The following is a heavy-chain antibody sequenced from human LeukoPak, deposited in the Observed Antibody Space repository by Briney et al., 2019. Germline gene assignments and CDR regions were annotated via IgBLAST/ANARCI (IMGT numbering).Heavy chain of an antibody. CDR2: IYHSGST. J-gene: IGHJ5*02. Sequence: PSETLSLTCTVSGYSISSGYYWGWIRQPPGKGLEGIGRIYHSGSTYYNPSLKSRVTISVDTSKNQFSLKLSSVTAADTAVYYCARGDDDYDILTGNPWGQGTLVTVSS. CDR1: GYSISSGYY. CDR3: ARGDDDYDILTGNP. V-gene: IGHV4-38-2*02. D-gene: IGHD3-9*01.